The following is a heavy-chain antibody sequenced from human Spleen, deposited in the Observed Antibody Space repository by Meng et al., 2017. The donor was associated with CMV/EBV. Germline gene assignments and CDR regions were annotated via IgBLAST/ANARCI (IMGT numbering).Heavy chain of an antibody. V-gene: IGHV4-4*07. Sequence: VRLTELGPGLVKPSETLSLTCTVSGGSISSYYWGWIRQPAGKGLEWIGRIYTSGSTNYNPSLKSRVTMSVDTSKNQFSLKLSSVTAADTAVYYCAGDIVVVPAVPLGYWGQGTLVTVSS. D-gene: IGHD2-2*01. CDR1: GGSISSYY. J-gene: IGHJ4*02. CDR2: IYTSGST. CDR3: AGDIVVVPAVPLGY.